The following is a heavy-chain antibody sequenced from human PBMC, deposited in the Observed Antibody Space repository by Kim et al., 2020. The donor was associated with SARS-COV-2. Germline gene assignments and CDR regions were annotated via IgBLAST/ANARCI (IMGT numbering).Heavy chain of an antibody. CDR3: ASLAVPAPLKDY. CDR2: INSDGSST. V-gene: IGHV3-74*01. CDR1: GFTFSRYW. Sequence: GGSLRLSCAASGFTFSRYWMHWVRQAPGKGLVWVSRINSDGSSTNYADSVKGRFTISRDNAKNTLYLQMNSLRAEDTAVYYCASLAVPAPLKDYWGQGTLVTVSS. D-gene: IGHD2-2*01. J-gene: IGHJ4*02.